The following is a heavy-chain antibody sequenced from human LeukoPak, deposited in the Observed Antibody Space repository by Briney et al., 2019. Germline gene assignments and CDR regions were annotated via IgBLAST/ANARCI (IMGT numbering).Heavy chain of an antibody. CDR3: AKRVSYSSGSHFDY. V-gene: IGHV3-23*01. CDR1: GFTFSSYA. Sequence: GGSLRLSCAASGFTFSSYAMSWVRQAPGRGLEWVSIVSDGGLSTYYADSVKGRFTISRDNSKNTLYLQMSSLRAEDSAIYYCAKRVSYSSGSHFDYWGQGTLVTVSS. CDR2: VSDGGLST. D-gene: IGHD3-10*01. J-gene: IGHJ4*02.